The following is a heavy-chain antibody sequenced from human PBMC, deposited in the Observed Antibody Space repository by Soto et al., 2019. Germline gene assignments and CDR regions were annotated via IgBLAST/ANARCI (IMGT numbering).Heavy chain of an antibody. CDR1: GFIFSNYG. CDR3: AKDPYGTADGYLGP. D-gene: IGHD2-8*02. Sequence: GGSLRLSCAASGFIFSNYGMHWVRQAPGKGLEWVAVTPFNGKNNNYADSVKGRFTISRDNSKNTVYLQMNSLRVEDTGVYYCAKDPYGTADGYLGPWGQGTLVTVSS. V-gene: IGHV3-30*18. CDR2: TPFNGKNN. J-gene: IGHJ5*02.